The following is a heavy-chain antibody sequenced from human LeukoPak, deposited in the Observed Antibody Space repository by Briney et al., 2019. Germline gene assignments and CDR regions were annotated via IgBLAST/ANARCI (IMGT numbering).Heavy chain of an antibody. CDR1: GGSISSGGYY. J-gene: IGHJ5*02. Sequence: TSQTLSLTCTVSGGSISSGGYYWSWIRQHPGKGLEWIGYIYYSGSTYYNPSLKSRVTISVDTSKNQFSLKLSSVTAADTAVYYCARAGPSPTYDILTHGVDPWGQGTLVTVSS. CDR2: IYYSGST. D-gene: IGHD3-9*01. V-gene: IGHV4-31*03. CDR3: ARAGPSPTYDILTHGVDP.